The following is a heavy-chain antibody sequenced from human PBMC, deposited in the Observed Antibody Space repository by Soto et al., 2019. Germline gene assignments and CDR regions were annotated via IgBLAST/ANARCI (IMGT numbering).Heavy chain of an antibody. CDR1: GGSISSSSYY. Sequence: QLQLQESGPGLVKPSETLSLTCTVSGGSISSSSYYWGWIRQPPGKGLEWIGSVYYSGSTYYNPSLQCRVTISVDTSKNQFSLKLSSVTAADTAVYYCARTIAAAAKAWFDPWGQGTLVTVSS. J-gene: IGHJ5*02. CDR2: VYYSGST. CDR3: ARTIAAAAKAWFDP. D-gene: IGHD6-13*01. V-gene: IGHV4-39*01.